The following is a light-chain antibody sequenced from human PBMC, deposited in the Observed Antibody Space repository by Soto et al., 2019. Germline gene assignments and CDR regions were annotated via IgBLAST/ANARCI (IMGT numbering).Light chain of an antibody. J-gene: IGKJ1*01. V-gene: IGKV3-20*01. CDR2: DSS. Sequence: TQSPSTLTAAVGDSVTITCRASQNIRNLLAWYQQKPGQPPRLLIYDSSTRATGFPDRFSGSGSGTDFTLTIIRLEPEDFAVYYCQQYDISPWTFGQGTKVGIK. CDR1: QNIRNL. CDR3: QQYDISPWT.